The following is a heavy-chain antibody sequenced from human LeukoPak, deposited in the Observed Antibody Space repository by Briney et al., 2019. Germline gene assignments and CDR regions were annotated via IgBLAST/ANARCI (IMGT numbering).Heavy chain of an antibody. CDR3: ARGGQQLVYFDY. CDR2: IYYSGST. CDR1: GGSISSGDYY. D-gene: IGHD6-13*01. V-gene: IGHV4-30-4*01. J-gene: IGHJ4*02. Sequence: PSETLSLTCTVSGGSISSGDYYWRWIRQPPGTGLEWIGYIYYSGSTYYNPSLKSRVTISVDTSKNQFSLKLSSVTAADTAVYYCARGGQQLVYFDYWGQGTLVTVSS.